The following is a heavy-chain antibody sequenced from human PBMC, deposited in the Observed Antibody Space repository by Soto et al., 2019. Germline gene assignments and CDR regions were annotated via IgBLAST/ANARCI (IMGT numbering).Heavy chain of an antibody. D-gene: IGHD5-18*01. V-gene: IGHV1-18*01. Sequence: ASVKVSCKASGYTFTSYGISWVRQAPGQGLEWMGWISAYNGKTNYAQKLQGRVTMTTGTSTSTAYMELRSLRSDDTAVYYCARDPTWIQLWLGSGYYYGMDVWGQGTTVTVSS. CDR1: GYTFTSYG. CDR3: ARDPTWIQLWLGSGYYYGMDV. CDR2: ISAYNGKT. J-gene: IGHJ6*02.